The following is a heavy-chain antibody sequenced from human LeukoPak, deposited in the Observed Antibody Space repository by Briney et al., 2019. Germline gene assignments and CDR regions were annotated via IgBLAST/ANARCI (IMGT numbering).Heavy chain of an antibody. CDR2: INYSGST. D-gene: IGHD3-10*01. Sequence: PSETLSLTCAVYGGSFSDHCWTWIRQPPGKGPEWIGEINYSGSTNYNPSLESRVSISVDTSKNQFSLQLSSVTAADTAVYYCARSDAVRGLYGMDVRGQGTTVTVSS. CDR3: ARSDAVRGLYGMDV. CDR1: GGSFSDHC. J-gene: IGHJ6*02. V-gene: IGHV4-34*01.